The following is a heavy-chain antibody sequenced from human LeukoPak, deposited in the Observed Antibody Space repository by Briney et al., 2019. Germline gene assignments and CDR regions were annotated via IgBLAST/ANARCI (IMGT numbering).Heavy chain of an antibody. D-gene: IGHD2-15*01. CDR3: ARGYCSGGSCYGFDY. CDR1: GFTFSSYG. J-gene: IGHJ4*02. CDR2: IWYDGSNK. V-gene: IGHV3-33*01. Sequence: GGSLRLSCAASGFTFSSYGMHWVRQAPGKGLEWVAVIWYDGSNKYYADSVKGRFTISRDNSKNTLYLQMNSLRAEDTAVYYCARGYCSGGSCYGFDYWGQETLVTVSS.